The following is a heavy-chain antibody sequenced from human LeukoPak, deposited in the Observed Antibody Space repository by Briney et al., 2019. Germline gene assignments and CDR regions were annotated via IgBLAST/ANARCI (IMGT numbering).Heavy chain of an antibody. V-gene: IGHV3-74*01. CDR2: INSDGSTT. D-gene: IGHD1-26*01. CDR1: GFTLSSYW. J-gene: IGHJ3*02. CDR3: ARDPGNSGAFDI. Sequence: GGSLRLSCEASGFTLSSYWMHWVRQAPGKGLVWVSRINSDGSTTNYADSVKGRFTISRDNAKNSLYLQMNSLRAEDTAVYYCARDPGNSGAFDIWGQGTMVTVSS.